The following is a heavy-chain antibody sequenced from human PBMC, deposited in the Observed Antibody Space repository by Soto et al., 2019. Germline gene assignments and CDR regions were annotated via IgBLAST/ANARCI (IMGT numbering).Heavy chain of an antibody. Sequence: QVQLQQSGPGLVKPSQTLSLTCAISGDSVSNKGAAWNWIRHSPSRGLEWLGRTYYRKSKWLYDYAVSVRSRITINPDTAKNQFSLHLTSVTPEDTSVYFCARDPPGCHSAFDSWGQGTLVTVSS. D-gene: IGHD4-4*01. CDR1: GDSVSNKGAA. CDR3: ARDPPGCHSAFDS. CDR2: TYYRKSKWLY. J-gene: IGHJ4*02. V-gene: IGHV6-1*01.